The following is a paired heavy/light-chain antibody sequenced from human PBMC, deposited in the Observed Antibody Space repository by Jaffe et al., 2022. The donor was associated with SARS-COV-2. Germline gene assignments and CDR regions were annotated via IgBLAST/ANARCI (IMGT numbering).Heavy chain of an antibody. D-gene: IGHD2-2*01. Sequence: QITLKESGPTLVKPTQTLTLTCSFSGFSLSTSGVAVGWIRQPPGKALEWLALIYWDDDKRYSPYLKSRLTITKDTSKNQVVLTVTNMDPVDTGTYYCARIVKMIQRPAIKVATIDYWGQGALVTVSS. CDR2: IYWDDDK. CDR1: GFSLSTSGVA. V-gene: IGHV2-5*02. CDR3: ARIVKMIQRPAIKVATIDY. J-gene: IGHJ4*02.
Light chain of an antibody. CDR1: QDISNF. CDR3: QQYISYPWT. V-gene: IGKV1-16*02. J-gene: IGKJ1*01. Sequence: DIQMTQSPSSLSASVGDRVTITCRASQDISNFLAWFQQKPGKAPESLIYAASSLQSGVPSKFSGSGSGTDFTLTIGSLQPEDFATYYCQQYISYPWTFGPGTTVEIK. CDR2: AAS.